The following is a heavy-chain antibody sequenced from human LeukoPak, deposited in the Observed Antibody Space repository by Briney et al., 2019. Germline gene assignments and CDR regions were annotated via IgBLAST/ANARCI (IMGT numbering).Heavy chain of an antibody. CDR1: GFTFSDYY. CDR2: ISSSSSTI. CDR3: ARNYYYDSSGYFDY. D-gene: IGHD3-22*01. V-gene: IGHV3-11*04. Sequence: GGSLRLSCAASGFTFSDYYMSWIRQAPGKGLEWVSYISSSSSTIYYADSVKGRFTISRDNAKNSLYLQMNSLRAEDTAVYYCARNYYYDSSGYFDYWGQGTLVTVSS. J-gene: IGHJ4*02.